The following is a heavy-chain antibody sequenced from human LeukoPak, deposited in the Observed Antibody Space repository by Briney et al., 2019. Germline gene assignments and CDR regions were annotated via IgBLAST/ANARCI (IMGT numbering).Heavy chain of an antibody. CDR3: ARDHVTGSPKIDC. CDR1: GFTFSSYS. Sequence: TTGGSLRLSCAASGFTFSSYSMNWVRQAPGKGLEWVSSISSSSSYIYYADSVKGRLTISRDNAKNSLYLQMNSLRAEDTAVYYCARDHVTGSPKIDCWGQGTLVTVSS. V-gene: IGHV3-21*01. J-gene: IGHJ4*02. D-gene: IGHD1-20*01. CDR2: ISSSSSYI.